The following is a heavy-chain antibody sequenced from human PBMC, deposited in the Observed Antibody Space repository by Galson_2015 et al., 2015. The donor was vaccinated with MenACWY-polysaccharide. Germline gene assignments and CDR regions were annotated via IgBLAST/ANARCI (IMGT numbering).Heavy chain of an antibody. CDR3: ARELFRVGGDPYFDY. Sequence: SLRLSCAASGFTFSTYYMSWVRQAPGKGLEWVANIKQDGSEKYYVDSVKGRFTISRDNAKNSIFLLMNSLRAEDTAVYYCARELFRVGGDPYFDYWGPGTLVTVSS. D-gene: IGHD2-21*02. V-gene: IGHV3-7*01. CDR1: GFTFSTYY. J-gene: IGHJ4*02. CDR2: IKQDGSEK.